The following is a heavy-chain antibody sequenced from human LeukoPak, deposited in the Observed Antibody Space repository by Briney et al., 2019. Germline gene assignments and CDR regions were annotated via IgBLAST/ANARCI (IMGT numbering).Heavy chain of an antibody. CDR3: AKDSGSYYHPFFDY. CDR1: GFTFDDYA. CDR2: ISGDGGST. J-gene: IGHJ4*02. D-gene: IGHD1-26*01. V-gene: IGHV3-43*02. Sequence: GGSLRLSCAASGFTFDDYAMHWVRRAPGKGLEWVSLISGDGGSTYYADSVKGRFTISRDNSKNSLYLQMNSLRTEDTALYYCAKDSGSYYHPFFDYWGQGTLVTVSS.